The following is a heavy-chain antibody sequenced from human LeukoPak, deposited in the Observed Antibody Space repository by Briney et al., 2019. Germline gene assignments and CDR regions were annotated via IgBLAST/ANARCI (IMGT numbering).Heavy chain of an antibody. CDR2: IDTKGET. CDR1: GVSMSAYQ. CDR3: ATSNDAKIAPFDH. Sequence: SETLSLTCTVSGVSMSAYQWSWVRQSPEKGLEWIGCIDTKGETSYNPSLKSRVTTSVDTSKSQFSLRLTSVTAADTAVYYCATSNDAKIAPFDHWGQGAPVTVSS. D-gene: IGHD2-21*01. V-gene: IGHV4-4*09. J-gene: IGHJ4*02.